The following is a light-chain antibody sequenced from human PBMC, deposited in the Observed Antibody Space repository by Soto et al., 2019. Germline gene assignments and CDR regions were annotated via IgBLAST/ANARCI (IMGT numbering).Light chain of an antibody. Sequence: QSVLTQPPSASGTPGQRVTISCSGSSSNIGSNYVYWYQQLPGTAPKLLIYKNNQRPSGVPDRFSGSKSGTSASLAISGLRSEDEADYYCAAWDDSLTTCVLGTGTKVNVL. V-gene: IGLV1-47*01. CDR1: SSNIGSNY. CDR2: KNN. J-gene: IGLJ1*01. CDR3: AAWDDSLTTCV.